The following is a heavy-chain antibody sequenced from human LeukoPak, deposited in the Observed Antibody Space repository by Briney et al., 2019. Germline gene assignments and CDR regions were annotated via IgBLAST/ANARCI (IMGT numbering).Heavy chain of an antibody. CDR1: GYTFTSYG. V-gene: IGHV1-18*01. Sequence: ASVKVSCKASGYTFTSYGISWVRQAPGQGLEWMGWISAYNGNTNYAQKLQGRVTMTTDTSTSTAYMELRSLRSDDTAVYYCARERGNDFWSGRVQTMDVWGKGTTVTVSS. CDR3: ARERGNDFWSGRVQTMDV. J-gene: IGHJ6*03. CDR2: ISAYNGNT. D-gene: IGHD3-3*01.